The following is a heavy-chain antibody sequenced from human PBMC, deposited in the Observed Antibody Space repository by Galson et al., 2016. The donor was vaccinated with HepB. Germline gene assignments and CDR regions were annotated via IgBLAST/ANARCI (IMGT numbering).Heavy chain of an antibody. V-gene: IGHV3-74*01. J-gene: IGHJ4*02. Sequence: SLRLSCAASGFTFSSYWMHWVRQAPGKGLVWVSCINSDGSSTSYADSVKGRFTISRDNAKNSLYLQMSSLRPEDTAVYYCALGQGFLADSWGQGTLVTVSS. CDR2: INSDGSST. CDR3: ALGQGFLADS. CDR1: GFTFSSYW.